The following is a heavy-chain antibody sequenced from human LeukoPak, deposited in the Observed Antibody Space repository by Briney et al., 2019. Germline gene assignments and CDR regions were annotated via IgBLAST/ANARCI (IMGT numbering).Heavy chain of an antibody. CDR2: INQDGSQK. CDR3: ATVRTYTNFDY. J-gene: IGHJ4*02. V-gene: IGHV3-7*05. Sequence: QPGVSLRLSCAASGFTFSGYWMSWVRQAPGKGLEWVANINQDGSQKYYVDSVKGRFTISRDNAKNSLYLQMNSLRAEDTAVYYCATVRTYTNFDYWGQGTLVTVSS. CDR1: GFTFSGYW. D-gene: IGHD5-18*01.